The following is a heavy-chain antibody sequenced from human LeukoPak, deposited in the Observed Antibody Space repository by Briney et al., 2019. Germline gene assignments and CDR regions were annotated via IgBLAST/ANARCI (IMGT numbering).Heavy chain of an antibody. Sequence: GASVKVSCKASGGTFSSYAISWVRQAPGQGLEWMGGIIPIFGTANYAQKFQGRVTITADESTSTAYMELSSLRSEDTAVYYCARVPSKSILWGVPYYYYMDVWGKGTTVTVSS. CDR1: GGTFSSYA. D-gene: IGHD2-21*01. CDR2: IIPIFGTA. V-gene: IGHV1-69*13. CDR3: ARVPSKSILWGVPYYYYMDV. J-gene: IGHJ6*03.